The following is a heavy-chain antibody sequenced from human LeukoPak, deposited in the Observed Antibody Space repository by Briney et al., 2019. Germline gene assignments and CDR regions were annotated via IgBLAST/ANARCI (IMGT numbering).Heavy chain of an antibody. V-gene: IGHV1-46*01. CDR1: GYTFTSYD. J-gene: IGHJ3*02. CDR3: AKFTEARGAFDI. Sequence: GASVKVSCKASGYTFTSYDINWVRQAPGQGLEWMGIINPSGGSTSYAQKFQGRVTMTRDTSTSTVYMELSSLRSEDTAVYYCAKFTEARGAFDIWGQGTMVTVSS. D-gene: IGHD3-10*01. CDR2: INPSGGST.